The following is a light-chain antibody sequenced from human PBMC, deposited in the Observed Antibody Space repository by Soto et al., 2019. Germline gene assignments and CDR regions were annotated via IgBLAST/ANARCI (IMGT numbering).Light chain of an antibody. CDR2: SSD. V-gene: IGLV1-44*01. J-gene: IGLJ3*02. CDR3: AAWDDSLKGGM. CDR1: SSNIGSNT. Sequence: QSVLTQPPSASGTPGQRVTISCSGSSSNIGSNTVSWYQQLPGTAPKVLIYSSDQRPSGVPDRFSGSKSGPSASLAISGLQSEDEADYYCAAWDDSLKGGMFGGGTKLTVL.